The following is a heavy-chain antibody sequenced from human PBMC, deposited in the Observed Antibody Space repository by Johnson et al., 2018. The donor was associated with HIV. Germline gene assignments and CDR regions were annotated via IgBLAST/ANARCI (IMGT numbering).Heavy chain of an antibody. V-gene: IGHV3-30*04. J-gene: IGHJ3*02. D-gene: IGHD1-1*01. CDR1: RFTFSSYA. CDR3: ARGENWNDGWGNTFDI. Sequence: QVQLVESGGGVVQPGRSLRLSCAASRFTFSSYAMHWVRQAPGKGLEWVAILSYDGTNKYYADSVKGRFTISRDNSKNTLYLQMNSLRAEDTAVDYCARGENWNDGWGNTFDIWCQGTMVTVSS. CDR2: LSYDGTNK.